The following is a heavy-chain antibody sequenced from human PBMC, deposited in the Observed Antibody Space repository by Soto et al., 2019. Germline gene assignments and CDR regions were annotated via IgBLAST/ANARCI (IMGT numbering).Heavy chain of an antibody. CDR3: ARDRGWSLFAS. V-gene: IGHV3-74*01. J-gene: IGHJ4*02. Sequence: PGGSLRLSCAASGFTFSSYWMYWVRQAPGKGLVWVSRTNSDGSDTSYADSVKGRFTISRDNAKNTLYLQMNSLRAEDTAVYYCARDRGWSLFASWGRGTLVTVSS. D-gene: IGHD6-19*01. CDR1: GFTFSSYW. CDR2: TNSDGSDT.